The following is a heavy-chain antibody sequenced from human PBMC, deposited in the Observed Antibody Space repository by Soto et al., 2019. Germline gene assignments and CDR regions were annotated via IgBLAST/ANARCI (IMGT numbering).Heavy chain of an antibody. J-gene: IGHJ6*02. V-gene: IGHV3-30-3*01. CDR1: GFTFSSYA. CDR2: ISYDGSNK. D-gene: IGHD1-26*01. Sequence: GSLRLSCAASGFTFSSYAMHWVRQAPGKGLEWVAVISYDGSNKYYADSVKGRFTISRDNSKNTLYLQMNSLRAEDTAVYYCARVRGREVAAKEKYYYYYGMDVWGQGTTVTVSS. CDR3: ARVRGREVAAKEKYYYYYGMDV.